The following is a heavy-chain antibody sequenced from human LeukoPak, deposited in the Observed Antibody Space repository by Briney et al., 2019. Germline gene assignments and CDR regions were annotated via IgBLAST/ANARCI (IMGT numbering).Heavy chain of an antibody. Sequence: SETLSLTCTVSGYSVSSSFYWGWVRQSPGKGLEWIGSAHHGGNTYYNPSLESRVTISVDTSKNQYSLDLRSVSAADTAVYYCARDYYDDGGLSYEWGPGTLVTVSS. CDR2: AHHGGNT. J-gene: IGHJ4*02. V-gene: IGHV4-38-2*02. CDR1: GYSVSSSFY. D-gene: IGHD3-16*01. CDR3: ARDYYDDGGLSYE.